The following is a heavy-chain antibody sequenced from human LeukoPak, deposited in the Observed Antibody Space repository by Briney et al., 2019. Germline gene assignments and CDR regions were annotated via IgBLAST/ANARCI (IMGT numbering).Heavy chain of an antibody. Sequence: GGSLRLSCAASGYTFNNCAMNWVRQAPGKGLEWVSAISGNGISTYYADSVKGRFTISRDNYKNTLYLQMNSLRVEDTAVYFCAKGGGDVGATTNFDYWGQGTLVTVSS. J-gene: IGHJ4*02. V-gene: IGHV3-23*01. CDR3: AKGGGDVGATTNFDY. CDR1: GYTFNNCA. D-gene: IGHD1-26*01. CDR2: ISGNGIST.